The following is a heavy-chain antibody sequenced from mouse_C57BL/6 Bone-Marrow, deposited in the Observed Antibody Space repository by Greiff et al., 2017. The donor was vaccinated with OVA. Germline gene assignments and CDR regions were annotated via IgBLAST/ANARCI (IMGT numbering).Heavy chain of an antibody. V-gene: IGHV5-9-1*02. CDR1: GFTFRSYA. D-gene: IGHD4-1*01. CDR3: TRDWEYYAMDY. J-gene: IGHJ4*01. Sequence: EVQGVESGEGLVKPGGSLKLSCAASGFTFRSYAMSWVRQTPEKRLEWVAYISSGGDYIYYADTVQGRFTISRDNARNTLYLQMSSLKSEDTAMYYCTRDWEYYAMDYWGQGTSVTVSS. CDR2: ISSGGDYI.